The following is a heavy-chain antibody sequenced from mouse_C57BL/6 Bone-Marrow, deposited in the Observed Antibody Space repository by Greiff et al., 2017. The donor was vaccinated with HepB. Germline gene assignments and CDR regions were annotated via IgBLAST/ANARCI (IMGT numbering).Heavy chain of an antibody. CDR1: GYTFTSYG. V-gene: IGHV1-81*01. Sequence: VHLVESGAELARPGASVKLSCKASGYTFTSYGISWVKQRTGQGLEWIGEIYPRSGNTYYNEKFKGKATLTADKSSSTAYMELRSLTSEDSAVYFCASPDLLQYAMDYWGQGTSVTVSS. J-gene: IGHJ4*01. CDR2: IYPRSGNT. CDR3: ASPDLLQYAMDY. D-gene: IGHD2-1*01.